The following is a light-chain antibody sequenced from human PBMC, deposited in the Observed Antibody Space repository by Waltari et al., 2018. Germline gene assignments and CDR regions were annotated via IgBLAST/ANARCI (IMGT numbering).Light chain of an antibody. V-gene: IGKV3-11*01. CDR1: QSVFNY. CDR2: DTS. J-gene: IGKJ4*01. Sequence: EIVLTQSPVTLSLSAGERATLSCRASQSVFNYLAWYQQKPGQAPRLLIYDTSKRATGIPPRFSGSGSGIDFTLTISNLEAEDFALYYCQQGSLLPITFGGGTKVEIK. CDR3: QQGSLLPIT.